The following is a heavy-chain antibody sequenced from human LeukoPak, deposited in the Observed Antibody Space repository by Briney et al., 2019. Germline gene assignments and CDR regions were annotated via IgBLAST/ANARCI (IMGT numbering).Heavy chain of an antibody. CDR3: AREDNSSGYYFDY. Sequence: SETLSLTCTVSGGSISSYYWSWIRQPPGKGLEWSGYIYYSGSTNYNPSLKSRVTISVDTSKNQFSMKLSSVTDADTAVYYCAREDNSSGYYFDYWGQGTLVTVSS. CDR2: IYYSGST. J-gene: IGHJ4*02. V-gene: IGHV4-59*01. D-gene: IGHD3-22*01. CDR1: GGSISSYY.